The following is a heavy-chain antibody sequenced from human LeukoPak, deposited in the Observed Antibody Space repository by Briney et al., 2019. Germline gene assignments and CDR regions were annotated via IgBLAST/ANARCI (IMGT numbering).Heavy chain of an antibody. J-gene: IGHJ4*02. CDR1: GGSFSSGTSY. D-gene: IGHD1-14*01. CDR2: IHYSGNT. CDR3: ARHFPLNRRTGFDY. V-gene: IGHV4-39*01. Sequence: KPSETLSLTCAVSGGSFSSGTSYWGWIRQPPGKGLEWIGSIHYSGNTYYNPSLKSRVTVSADTSKNQVSLKLTSVTAADTAVYFCARHFPLNRRTGFDYWGQGTLVTVSS.